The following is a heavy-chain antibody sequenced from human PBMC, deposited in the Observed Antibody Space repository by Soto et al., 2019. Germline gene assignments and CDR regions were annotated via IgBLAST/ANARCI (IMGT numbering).Heavy chain of an antibody. CDR3: AKDGGREGYFGNWFDP. D-gene: IGHD2-15*01. V-gene: IGHV1-69*15. Sequence: QGQLVQCGAEVKKPGSSVKDTCKASGGTYSNYAITWVRQAPEQGLEWLGRIMPIFGTRDYAQKFQGRVTITADDSTTTAYMELSSLRSDDTVVYYCAKDGGREGYFGNWFDPWGQGTLVTVSS. CDR2: IMPIFGTR. CDR1: GGTYSNYA. J-gene: IGHJ5*02.